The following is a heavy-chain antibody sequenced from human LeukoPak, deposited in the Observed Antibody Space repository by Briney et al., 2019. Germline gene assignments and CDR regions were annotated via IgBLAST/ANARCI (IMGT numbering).Heavy chain of an antibody. CDR1: GGSISDDY. J-gene: IGHJ4*02. V-gene: IGHV4-59*01. Sequence: SETLSLTCTVSGGSISDDYWSWIRQPPGKGLEWNAFIYDNGRTSYNPSLQSRVTISGDTSKKQFSLKLDSLTAADTAVYFCARFPNYDDYVRDYWGQGILVTVSS. D-gene: IGHD4-17*01. CDR3: ARFPNYDDYVRDY. CDR2: IYDNGRT.